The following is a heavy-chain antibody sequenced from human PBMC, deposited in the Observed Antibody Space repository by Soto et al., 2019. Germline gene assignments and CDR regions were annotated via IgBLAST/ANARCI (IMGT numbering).Heavy chain of an antibody. J-gene: IGHJ6*02. CDR1: GGSISSYY. CDR2: IYTSGST. Sequence: SETLSLPCTVSGGSISSYYWSWIRQPAGKGLEWIGRIYTSGSTNYNPSLKSRVTMSLDTSKNQFSLKLTSVTAADTALYYCARGNCSSPNCYSFSGYYGMDVWGQGTTVTVSS. CDR3: ARGNCSSPNCYSFSGYYGMDV. D-gene: IGHD2-2*01. V-gene: IGHV4-4*07.